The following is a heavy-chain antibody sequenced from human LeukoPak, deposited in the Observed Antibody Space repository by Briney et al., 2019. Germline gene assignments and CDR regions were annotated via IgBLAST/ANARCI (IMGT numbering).Heavy chain of an antibody. Sequence: GASVKVSCKASGYTFTSYYMHWVRQAPGQGLEWMGIINPSGGSTSYAQKFQGRVTMTRDTSTSTVYMELSSLRSEDTAVYYCARGGELNYCGGDCYSARWWGQGTLVTVSS. CDR3: ARGGELNYCGGDCYSARW. CDR2: INPSGGST. D-gene: IGHD2-21*02. J-gene: IGHJ4*02. V-gene: IGHV1-46*01. CDR1: GYTFTSYY.